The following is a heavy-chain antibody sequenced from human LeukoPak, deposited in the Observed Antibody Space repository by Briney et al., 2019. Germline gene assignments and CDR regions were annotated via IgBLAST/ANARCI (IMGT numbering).Heavy chain of an antibody. D-gene: IGHD6-13*01. CDR3: ARVLGGEQLFDY. V-gene: IGHV4-38-2*01. CDR2: IYHSGST. Sequence: PPETLSLTRAVSGYSISSGYYWGWIRPPPGKGLEWIGSIYHSGSTYYNPSLKSRVTISVDTSKNQFSLKLSSVTAADTAVYYCARVLGGEQLFDYWGQGTLVTVSS. J-gene: IGHJ4*02. CDR1: GYSISSGYY.